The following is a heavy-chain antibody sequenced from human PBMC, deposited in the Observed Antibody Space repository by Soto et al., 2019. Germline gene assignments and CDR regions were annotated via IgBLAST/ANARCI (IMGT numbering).Heavy chain of an antibody. CDR1: GYTFTSYA. D-gene: IGHD3-10*01. Sequence: ASAKVSCKASGYTFTSYAMHWVRQAPGQRLEWMGWINAGNGNTKYSQKFQGRVTITRDTSASTAYMELSSLRSEDTAVYYCARVGGSSWFGPWGQGTLVTVSS. CDR3: ARVGGSSWFGP. J-gene: IGHJ5*02. V-gene: IGHV1-3*01. CDR2: INAGNGNT.